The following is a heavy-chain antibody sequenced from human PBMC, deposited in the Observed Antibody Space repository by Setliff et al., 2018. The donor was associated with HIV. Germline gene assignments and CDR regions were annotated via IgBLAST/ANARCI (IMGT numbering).Heavy chain of an antibody. D-gene: IGHD2-21*01. J-gene: IGHJ5*02. Sequence: ASVKVSCKASGYTFINYGINWLRQAPGQGLEWVGWINPYNGNTKYGQKFQGTVTMTRDTTTSTAYLELRRLRSDDTAVYFCARGGPARVALLYWFDPWGQATLVTVSS. CDR2: INPYNGNT. V-gene: IGHV1-18*01. CDR3: ARGGPARVALLYWFDP. CDR1: GYTFINYG.